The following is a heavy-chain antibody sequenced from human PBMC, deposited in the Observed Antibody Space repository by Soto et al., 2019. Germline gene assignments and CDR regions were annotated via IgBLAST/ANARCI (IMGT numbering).Heavy chain of an antibody. V-gene: IGHV1-69*13. CDR2: IIPIFGTA. J-gene: IGHJ3*02. D-gene: IGHD2-15*01. Sequence: SVKVSCKASGGTFSSYAISWVRQAPGQGLEWMGGIIPIFGTANYAQKFQGRVTTTADESTSTAYMELSSLRSEDTAVHYCARDIVVVVAATDHDAFDIWGQGTMVTVSS. CDR3: ARDIVVVVAATDHDAFDI. CDR1: GGTFSSYA.